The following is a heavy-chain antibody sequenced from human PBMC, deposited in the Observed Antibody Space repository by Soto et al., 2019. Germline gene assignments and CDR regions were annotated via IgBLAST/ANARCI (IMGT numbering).Heavy chain of an antibody. CDR1: RGAIDSYS. J-gene: IGHJ2*01. Sequence: GTSVKVSCQDCRGAIDSYSNSWLRQAPGQGLEWMGIINPSGGSTSYAQKFQGRVTMTRDTSTSTVHMELSSLRSGDTVVYYCARGDGRSAFVWYFDLLGRGTLVTGSS. V-gene: IGHV1-46*02. CDR2: INPSGGST. CDR3: ARGDGRSAFVWYFDL.